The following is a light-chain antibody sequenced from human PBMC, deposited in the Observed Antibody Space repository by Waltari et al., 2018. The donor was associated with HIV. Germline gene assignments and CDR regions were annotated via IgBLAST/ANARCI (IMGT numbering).Light chain of an antibody. J-gene: IGKJ2*01. CDR2: WAS. Sequence: EIVMTQSLNSLIVFLGERATTHLTSIKSVLYSSKNKNYVAWYQQKAGQPPKLLIYWASTRESGVPDRFSASGSGTDFSLTISSLQAEDVAVYYCQQYYSTPYTFGQGTKLEIK. V-gene: IGKV4-1*01. CDR1: KSVLYSSKNKNY. CDR3: QQYYSTPYT.